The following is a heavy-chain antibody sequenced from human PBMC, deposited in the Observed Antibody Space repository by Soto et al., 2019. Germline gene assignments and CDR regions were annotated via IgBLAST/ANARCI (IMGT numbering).Heavy chain of an antibody. CDR2: ISGSGGST. V-gene: IGHV3-23*01. Sequence: GGSLSLSCAASGFTFSSYAMSWVRQAPGKGLEWVSAISGSGGSTYYADSVKGRFTISRDNSKNTLYLQMNSLRAEDTAVYYCAKDYGNTVVVPAASMDVWGQGTTVTVSS. J-gene: IGHJ6*02. CDR1: GFTFSSYA. D-gene: IGHD2-2*01. CDR3: AKDYGNTVVVPAASMDV.